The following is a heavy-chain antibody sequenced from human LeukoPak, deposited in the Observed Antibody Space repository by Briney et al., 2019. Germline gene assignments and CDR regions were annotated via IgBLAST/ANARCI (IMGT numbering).Heavy chain of an antibody. CDR3: ARPRWIQPSPFDY. D-gene: IGHD5-18*01. V-gene: IGHV4-34*01. CDR2: INHSGST. J-gene: IGHJ4*02. Sequence: PSETLSLTCAVYGGSFSGYYWSWIRQPPGKGLEWTGEINHSGSTNYNPSLKSRVTISVDTSKNQFSLKLSSVTAADTAVYYCARPRWIQPSPFDYWGQGTLVTVSS. CDR1: GGSFSGYY.